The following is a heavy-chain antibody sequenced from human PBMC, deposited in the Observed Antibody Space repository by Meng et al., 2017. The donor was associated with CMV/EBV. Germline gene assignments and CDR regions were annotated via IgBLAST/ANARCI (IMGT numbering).Heavy chain of an antibody. D-gene: IGHD3/OR15-3a*01. CDR1: GFTFRTYN. CDR2: ITSNSDYV. J-gene: IGHJ4*02. Sequence: GESLKISCAASGFTFRTYNKNWVRQAPGRGLEWVSSITSNSDYVRYAGSVKGRFTISRDNVKNALYLQLNNVRAEDTALYYCARVGPRVTFVGFSFDFWGLGTLVTVSS. CDR3: ARVGPRVTFVGFSFDF. V-gene: IGHV3-21*01.